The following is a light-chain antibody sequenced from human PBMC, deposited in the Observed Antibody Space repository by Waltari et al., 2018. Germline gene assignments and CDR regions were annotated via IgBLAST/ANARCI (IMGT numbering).Light chain of an antibody. CDR3: QVWDDTDDHPV. CDR2: DTT. V-gene: IGLV3-21*03. J-gene: IGLJ2*01. CDR1: NIRDKT. Sequence: SYVLTQPPSVSVAPGKTARISRAGQNIRDKTVYWYQQKPGPAPLVVIYDTTVRPSGIPDRISGSDPATLTIARVEAGDEADYYCQVWDDTDDHPVFGGGTRLTVL.